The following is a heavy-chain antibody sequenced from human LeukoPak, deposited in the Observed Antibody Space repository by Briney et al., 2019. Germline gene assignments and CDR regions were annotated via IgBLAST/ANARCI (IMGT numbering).Heavy chain of an antibody. CDR1: GYTFTGYY. CDR3: ARASGSYWWFDS. CDR2: VNPNSGDT. D-gene: IGHD1-26*01. J-gene: IGHJ5*01. V-gene: IGHV1-2*06. Sequence: GASVKVSCKASGYTFTGYYLHWVRQAPGQGLEWMGRVNPNSGDTNYAQKFQGSVTMTRDTSISTVYMELSRLRSGDTAVYYCARASGSYWWFDSWGQGTLVTVSS.